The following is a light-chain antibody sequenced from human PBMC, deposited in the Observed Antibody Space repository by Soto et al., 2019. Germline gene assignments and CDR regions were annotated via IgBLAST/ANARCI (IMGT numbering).Light chain of an antibody. J-gene: IGLJ1*01. CDR3: AACDDSLSGHV. CDR1: SSNIGSNY. Sequence: QSVLTQPPSATGTPGQRVTISCSGSSSNIGSNYVYWYQQLPGTAPKLLIYRNNQRPSGVPDRFSGSKSGTSASLAISGLRSEDGADYYCAACDDSLSGHVFGTGTKLTV. V-gene: IGLV1-47*01. CDR2: RNN.